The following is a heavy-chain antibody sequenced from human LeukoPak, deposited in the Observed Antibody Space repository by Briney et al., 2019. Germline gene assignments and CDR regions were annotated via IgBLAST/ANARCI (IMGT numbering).Heavy chain of an antibody. CDR2: IYSGGST. D-gene: IGHD3-10*01. V-gene: IGHV3-53*01. CDR1: GFTVSSNY. J-gene: IGHJ4*02. CDR3: AREMPAGYGSGSYYKWENY. Sequence: GGSLRLSCAASGFTVSSNYMSWVRQAPGKGLEWVSVIYSGGSTYYADSVKGRFTISRDNSKNTLYLQMNSLRAEDTAVYYCAREMPAGYGSGSYYKWENYWGQGTLVTVSS.